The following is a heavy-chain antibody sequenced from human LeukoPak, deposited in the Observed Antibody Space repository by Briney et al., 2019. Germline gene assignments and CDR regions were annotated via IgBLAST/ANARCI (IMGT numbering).Heavy chain of an antibody. D-gene: IGHD3-9*01. Sequence: ASVKVSCKASGYTFTSYYMHWVRQAPGQGLEWMGIINPSGGSTSYAQKFQGRVTMTRDTSTSTVYMELSSLRSEDTVVYYCARGESNYDILTGYLDYWGQGTLVTVSS. CDR3: ARGESNYDILTGYLDY. CDR1: GYTFTSYY. J-gene: IGHJ4*02. V-gene: IGHV1-46*03. CDR2: INPSGGST.